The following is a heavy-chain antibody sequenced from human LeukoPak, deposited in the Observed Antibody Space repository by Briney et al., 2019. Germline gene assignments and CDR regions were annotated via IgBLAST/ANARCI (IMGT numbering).Heavy chain of an antibody. CDR1: GGSISSNSYS. CDR3: ASSYYDVLTGYWGYFDY. D-gene: IGHD3-9*01. CDR2: MYYTGST. V-gene: IGHV4-39*01. Sequence: SETLSLTCTVSGGSISSNSYSWGWIRQPPGKGLEWIGSMYYTGSTYHNPSLKSRVTISADTSSNQFSLKLRSVTAADTAVYYCASSYYDVLTGYWGYFDYWGQGTLVTVSS. J-gene: IGHJ4*02.